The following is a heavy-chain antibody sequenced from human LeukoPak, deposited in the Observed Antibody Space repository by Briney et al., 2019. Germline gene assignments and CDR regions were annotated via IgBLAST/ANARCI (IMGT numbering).Heavy chain of an antibody. CDR1: GFTFSSYA. J-gene: IGHJ5*02. V-gene: IGHV3-23*01. CDR3: AKGGSSSWNP. D-gene: IGHD6-13*01. CDR2: ISDSGVRT. Sequence: GGSLRLSCAASGFTFSSYALSWFRQAPGKGPEWVSAISDSGVRTCYADSVKGRFTISRDNSKNTLYLQMNSLRAEDTAVYYCAKGGSSSWNPWGQGTLVTVSS.